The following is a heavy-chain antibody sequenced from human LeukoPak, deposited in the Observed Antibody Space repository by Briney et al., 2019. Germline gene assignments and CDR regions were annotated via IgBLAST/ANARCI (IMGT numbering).Heavy chain of an antibody. D-gene: IGHD3-3*01. CDR1: GGSFSGYY. CDR3: ARDRPYDFWSGYKLLPDY. J-gene: IGHJ4*02. V-gene: IGHV4-34*01. CDR2: INHSGST. Sequence: PSETLSLTCAVYGGSFSGYYWSWIRQPPGKGLEWIGEINHSGSTNYNPSLKSRVTISVDTSKNQFSLKLSSVTAADTAVYYCARDRPYDFWSGYKLLPDYWGQGTLVTVSS.